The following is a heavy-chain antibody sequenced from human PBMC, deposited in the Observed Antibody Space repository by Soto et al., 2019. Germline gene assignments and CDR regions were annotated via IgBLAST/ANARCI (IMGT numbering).Heavy chain of an antibody. D-gene: IGHD1-7*01. CDR1: GGSISSFY. CDR2: IYYTGTT. Sequence: SETLSLTCTVSGGSISSFYWNWIRQSPGKGLEWIGYIYYTGTTNYNPSLKSRVNMSLDTSKDQFSLNLTSVTAADTAVYYCARSNWNFPFDFWGQGALVTVSS. CDR3: ARSNWNFPFDF. V-gene: IGHV4-59*01. J-gene: IGHJ4*02.